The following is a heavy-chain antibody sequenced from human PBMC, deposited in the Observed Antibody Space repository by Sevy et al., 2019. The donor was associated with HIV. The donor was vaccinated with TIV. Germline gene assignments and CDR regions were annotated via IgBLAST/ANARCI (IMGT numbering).Heavy chain of an antibody. J-gene: IGHJ4*02. CDR1: GFTFSRYG. D-gene: IGHD5-12*01. CDR3: AKDGPIGGYNGPYYFDY. CDR2: ISYDGGKK. V-gene: IGHV3-30*18. Sequence: GGSLRLSCAASGFTFSRYGMHWVRQAPGKGLEWVAVISYDGGKKYYADSVKGRFTISRDNDKNTLYLQMNSLRSEDTAVYYCAKDGPIGGYNGPYYFDYWGQGTLVTVSS.